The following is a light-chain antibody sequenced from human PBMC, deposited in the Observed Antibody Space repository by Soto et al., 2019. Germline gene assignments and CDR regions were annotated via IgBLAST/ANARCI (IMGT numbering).Light chain of an antibody. CDR2: KVS. V-gene: IGKV2-30*01. CDR3: MQGTHWPPIT. J-gene: IGKJ5*01. CDR1: QSLAYSDGYTY. Sequence: DVVMTQSPLSLPVTLGQPASISCRSNQSLAYSDGYTYLNWFQQRPGQSPRRLIHKVSNRDSGVPDRFSGSGSGTDFTLKISRVEAEDVGVYYCMQGTHWPPITFGQGTRLEIK.